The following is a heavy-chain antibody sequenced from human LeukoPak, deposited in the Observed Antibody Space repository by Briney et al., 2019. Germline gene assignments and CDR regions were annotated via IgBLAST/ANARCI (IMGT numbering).Heavy chain of an antibody. CDR2: ISSSSSYI. V-gene: IGHV3-21*01. CDR3: ARDLEVVGSGSYKYYYGMDV. D-gene: IGHD3-10*01. Sequence: PGGSLRLSCAASGFTFSSYSMNWVRQAPGKGLEWVSSISSSSSYIYYADSVKGRFTISRDNAKNSLYLQMNSLRAEDTAVYYCARDLEVVGSGSYKYYYGMDVWGQGTTVTVSS. J-gene: IGHJ6*02. CDR1: GFTFSSYS.